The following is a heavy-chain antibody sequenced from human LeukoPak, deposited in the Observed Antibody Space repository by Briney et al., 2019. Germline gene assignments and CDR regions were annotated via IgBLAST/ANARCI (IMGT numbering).Heavy chain of an antibody. CDR3: ARAPLGMVRGVTMDV. J-gene: IGHJ6*03. V-gene: IGHV3-11*01. D-gene: IGHD3-10*01. CDR2: ISSSGSTI. CDR1: GFTFSDYY. Sequence: PGVSLRLSCAASGFTFSDYYMTWIRQAPGKGLEWISYISSSGSTIYYAGSVKGRFTISRDNAKNSLYLQMNSLRAEDTAVYYCARAPLGMVRGVTMDVWGKGTTVTVSS.